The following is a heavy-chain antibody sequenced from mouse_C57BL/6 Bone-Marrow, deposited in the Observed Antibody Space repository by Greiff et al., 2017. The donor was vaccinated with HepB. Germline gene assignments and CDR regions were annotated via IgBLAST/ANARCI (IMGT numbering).Heavy chain of an antibody. D-gene: IGHD4-1*01. Sequence: EVKLQESGPGLVKPSQSLSLTCSVTGYSITSCYYWNWIRQFPGNKLEWMGYISYDGSNNYNPSLKNRISITRDTSENQFFLKLNSVTTEDTATYYCASEEGLTGTDFDYWGQGTTLTVSS. J-gene: IGHJ2*01. CDR2: ISYDGSN. CDR3: ASEEGLTGTDFDY. CDR1: GYSITSCYY. V-gene: IGHV3-6*01.